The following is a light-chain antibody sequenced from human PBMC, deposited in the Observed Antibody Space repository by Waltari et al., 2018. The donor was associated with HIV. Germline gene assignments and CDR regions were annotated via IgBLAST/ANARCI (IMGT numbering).Light chain of an antibody. CDR3: QQYETDSRS. V-gene: IGKV1-5*03. Sequence: DIQMTQSPSSVSASIGDRVSITCRASEGINKWLAWYQQKPGKAPNLLIYKATILETGVPSRFSGSVSGADFTLTITNLQSDDFATYYCQQYETDSRSFGQGTKV. J-gene: IGKJ1*01. CDR2: KAT. CDR1: EGINKW.